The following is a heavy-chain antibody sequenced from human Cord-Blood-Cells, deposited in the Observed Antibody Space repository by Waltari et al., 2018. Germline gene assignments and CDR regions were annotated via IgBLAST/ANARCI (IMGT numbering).Heavy chain of an antibody. D-gene: IGHD3-10*01. CDR1: GYTFTGYY. J-gene: IGHJ4*02. CDR2: INPNSGGT. Sequence: QVQLVQSGAEVKKTGASVKVSCKASGYTFTGYYMHWVRQAPGQGLEWMGWINPNSGGTNYAQKFQGRVTMTRDTSISTAYMELSRLRSDDTAVYYCARDRGEYYYGSGSMGYWGQGTLVTVSS. CDR3: ARDRGEYYYGSGSMGY. V-gene: IGHV1-2*02.